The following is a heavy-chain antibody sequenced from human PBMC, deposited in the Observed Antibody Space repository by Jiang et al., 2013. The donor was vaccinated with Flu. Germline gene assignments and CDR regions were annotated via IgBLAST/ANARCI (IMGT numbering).Heavy chain of an antibody. D-gene: IGHD4-17*01. V-gene: IGHV1-69*04. Sequence: SGAEVKKPGSSVKVSCKASGGTFSSYAISWVRQAPGQGLEWMGRIIPILGIANYAQKFQGRVTITADKSTSTAYMELSSLRSEDTAVYYCARGGDYGDYPDYWGQGTLVTVSS. CDR1: GGTFSSYA. J-gene: IGHJ4*02. CDR2: IIPILGIA. CDR3: ARGGDYGDYPDY.